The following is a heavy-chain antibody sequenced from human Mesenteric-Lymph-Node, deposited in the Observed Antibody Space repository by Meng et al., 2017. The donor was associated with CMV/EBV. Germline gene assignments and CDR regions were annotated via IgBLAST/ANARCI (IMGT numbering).Heavy chain of an antibody. V-gene: IGHV1-2*02. CDR2: INPDSGGT. CDR3: ARSYCGSSSCYNPVGVGMDV. J-gene: IGHJ6*02. Sequence: ASVTVSCKASVYTFTSYDINWVRQATGQGLEWMGWINPDSGGTNHAQKLQGRVTMTSDTSIRTAYMDLSSLRYDDTAVYYCARSYCGSSSCYNPVGVGMDVWGQGTTVTVSS. D-gene: IGHD3-10*01. CDR1: VYTFTSYD.